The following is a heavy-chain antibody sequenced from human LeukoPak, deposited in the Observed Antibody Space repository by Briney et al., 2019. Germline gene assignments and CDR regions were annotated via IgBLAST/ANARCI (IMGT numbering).Heavy chain of an antibody. CDR3: ARGLYYDFWSGSGAYYMDV. J-gene: IGHJ6*03. D-gene: IGHD3-3*01. V-gene: IGHV4-34*01. CDR2: INHSGST. Sequence: SETLSLTCAVSGGSFSGYYWSWIRQPPGKGLEWIGEINHSGSTNYNPSLKSRVTISVDTSKIQFSLKLSSVTAADTAVYYCARGLYYDFWSGSGAYYMDVWGKGTTVTVSS. CDR1: GGSFSGYY.